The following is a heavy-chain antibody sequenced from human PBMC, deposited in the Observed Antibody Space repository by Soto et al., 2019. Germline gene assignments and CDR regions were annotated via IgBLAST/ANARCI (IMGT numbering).Heavy chain of an antibody. Sequence: QVQLQESGPGLVKPSETLSLTCTVSGGSISSYYWNWIRQPPGKGLEWIGYIYNSGNTNYNPSLRRPFTLSVDTSKNQFSLKLISVTAAYTAVYYSAATLRYWGQGTLVTVSS. J-gene: IGHJ4*02. CDR2: IYNSGNT. V-gene: IGHV4-59*01. CDR3: AATLRY. CDR1: GGSISSYY. D-gene: IGHD1-26*01.